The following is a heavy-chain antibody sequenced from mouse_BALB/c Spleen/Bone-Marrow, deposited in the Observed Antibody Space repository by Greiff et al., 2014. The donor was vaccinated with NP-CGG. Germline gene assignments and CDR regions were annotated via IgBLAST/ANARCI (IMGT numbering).Heavy chain of an antibody. Sequence: VQLQQSGAELVKPGASVKLSCTASGFNIKDTYMHWVKQRPEQGLEWIGRIDPANGNTKYDPKFQGKATITADTSPNTAYLQLSSLTSEDTAVYYCARYYYGNSYFAYWGQGTTLTVSS. CDR1: GFNIKDTY. J-gene: IGHJ2*01. V-gene: IGHV14-3*02. CDR3: ARYYYGNSYFAY. D-gene: IGHD1-1*01. CDR2: IDPANGNT.